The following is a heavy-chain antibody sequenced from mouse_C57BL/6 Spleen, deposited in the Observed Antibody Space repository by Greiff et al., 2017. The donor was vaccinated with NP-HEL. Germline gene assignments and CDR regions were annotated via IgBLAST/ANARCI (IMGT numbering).Heavy chain of an antibody. CDR3: ARRGGYYEDFFDY. CDR1: GFTFSSYT. Sequence: DVKLVESGGGLVKPGGSLKLSCAASGFTFSSYTMSWVRQTPEKRLEWVATISGGGGNTYYPDSVKGRFTISRDNAKNTLYLQMSSLRSEDTALYYCARRGGYYEDFFDYWGQGTTLTVSS. V-gene: IGHV5-9*01. J-gene: IGHJ2*01. D-gene: IGHD2-3*01. CDR2: ISGGGGNT.